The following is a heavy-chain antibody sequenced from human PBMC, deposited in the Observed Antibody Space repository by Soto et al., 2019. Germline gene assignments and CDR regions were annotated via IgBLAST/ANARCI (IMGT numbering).Heavy chain of an antibody. D-gene: IGHD4-17*01. CDR3: AKRFGDYVGWFDP. J-gene: IGHJ5*02. V-gene: IGHV4-59*01. CDR2: IFSRGTP. CDR1: GVSITDYH. Sequence: QVQLQESGPGLVKPSETLSLTCTVSGVSITDYHWSWIRQSPGRGPGWSGYIFSRGTPNYNPSLKSRVTISVDTSRNQFSLKLNSLTAADTAMYFCAKRFGDYVGWFDPWGQGALVIVSS.